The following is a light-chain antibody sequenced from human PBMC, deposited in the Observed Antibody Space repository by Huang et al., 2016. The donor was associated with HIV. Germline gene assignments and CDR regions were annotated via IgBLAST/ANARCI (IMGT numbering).Light chain of an antibody. J-gene: IGKJ1*01. CDR1: QSVSSN. CDR2: GAS. CDR3: HQYNNWPPWT. Sequence: ETVMTQTPATLSVSPGERATLFCRASQSVSSNLAWYQHKPGQAPRRLIYGASTRPTGIPGRFSGSGSGTEFTLTISSLQSEDFAVYYCHQYNNWPPWTFGQGTKVEIK. V-gene: IGKV3-15*01.